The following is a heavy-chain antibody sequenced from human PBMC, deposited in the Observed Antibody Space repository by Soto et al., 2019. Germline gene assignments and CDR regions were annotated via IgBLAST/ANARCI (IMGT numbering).Heavy chain of an antibody. CDR3: ARHGAFLGYDSSAGP. J-gene: IGHJ5*02. Sequence: PGESLKISCKGSGYSFTSYWISWVRQMPGKGLEWMGRIDASDSYTNYSPSFQGHVTISADKSISTAYLQWSSLKASDTAMYYCARHGAFLGYDSSAGPWGQGTLVTVSS. V-gene: IGHV5-10-1*01. CDR2: IDASDSYT. CDR1: GYSFTSYW. D-gene: IGHD3-22*01.